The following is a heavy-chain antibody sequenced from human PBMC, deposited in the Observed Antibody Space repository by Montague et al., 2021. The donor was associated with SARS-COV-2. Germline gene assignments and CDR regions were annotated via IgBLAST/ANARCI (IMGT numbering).Heavy chain of an antibody. CDR1: GGSISSSSYY. Sequence: SETLSLTCTVSGGSISSSSYYWGWIRQPPGKGLEWIGCIYYSGSSYYNPSLKSRVTISVDTSKNQLYLKLSSVAAADTAVYYWARESGSGCYLVYWGQGTLVTVSS. CDR3: ARESGSGCYLVY. J-gene: IGHJ4*02. V-gene: IGHV4-39*01. D-gene: IGHD3-10*01. CDR2: IYYSGSS.